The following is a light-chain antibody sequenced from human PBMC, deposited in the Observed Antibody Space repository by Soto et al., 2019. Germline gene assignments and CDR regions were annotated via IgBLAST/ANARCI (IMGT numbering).Light chain of an antibody. CDR3: SPYTSSSTSYV. V-gene: IGLV2-14*01. Sequence: QSALTQPASVSGSPGQSITISCTGTSSDVGGYNYVSWYQQHPDKAPKLMIYDVSNRPSGVSNRFSGSKSGNTASLTISGLQAEDEADYYCSPYTSSSTSYVFGTGTKLTVL. J-gene: IGLJ1*01. CDR2: DVS. CDR1: SSDVGGYNY.